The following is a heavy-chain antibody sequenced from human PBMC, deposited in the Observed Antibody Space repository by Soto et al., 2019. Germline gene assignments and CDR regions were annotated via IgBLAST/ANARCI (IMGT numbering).Heavy chain of an antibody. Sequence: EVQLVESGGGLVQPGGSLRLSCAAXXXXXXXXSMXXXRXAXGXGXXXVSYISSTSTTIYYADSVKGRFTISRDNAKNSLYLHMNSLSAEDTAVYYCARDRGCXGGICYRDLGYWGQGTLVTVSS. D-gene: IGHD2-15*01. J-gene: IGHJ4*02. CDR2: ISSTSTTI. CDR1: XXXXXXXS. CDR3: ARDRGCXGGICYRDLGY. V-gene: IGHV3-48*01.